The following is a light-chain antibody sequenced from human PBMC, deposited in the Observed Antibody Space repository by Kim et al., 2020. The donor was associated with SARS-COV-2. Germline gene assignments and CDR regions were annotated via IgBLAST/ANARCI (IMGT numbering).Light chain of an antibody. CDR2: GAS. Sequence: LHPEESATLSVRACQSVIISLVLYQQTPGLPPSLLISGASCTATGPPSRFIGIPSGTPLTLPVRRLEPEDFAVYYCQHYGGLSISFGRGTRLDIK. V-gene: IGKV3-20*01. CDR3: QHYGGLSIS. CDR1: QSVIIS. J-gene: IGKJ5*01.